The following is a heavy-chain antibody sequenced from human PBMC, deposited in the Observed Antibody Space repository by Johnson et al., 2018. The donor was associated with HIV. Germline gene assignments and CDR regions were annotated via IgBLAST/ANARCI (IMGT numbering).Heavy chain of an antibody. V-gene: IGHV3-30*04. J-gene: IGHJ3*02. CDR3: AKTYYYGSGSFYDAFDI. D-gene: IGHD3-10*01. Sequence: QVQLVESGGGVVQPGRSLRLSCAASGFTFSSYAIHWVRQAPGKGLEWVAVISYDGSNKYYADSVKGRFTISRDNSKNTLYLQINSLRADDTTVYYCAKTYYYGSGSFYDAFDIWGQGTMVTVSS. CDR1: GFTFSSYA. CDR2: ISYDGSNK.